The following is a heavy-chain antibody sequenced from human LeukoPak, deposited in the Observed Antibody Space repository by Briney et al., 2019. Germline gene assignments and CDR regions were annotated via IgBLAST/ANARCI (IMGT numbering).Heavy chain of an antibody. CDR2: SDPEDGET. J-gene: IGHJ3*02. V-gene: IGHV1-24*01. D-gene: IGHD2-15*01. CDR3: ATGGSWVVAANNAFDI. CDR1: GYTLTGLS. Sequence: ASVKVSCKVSGYTLTGLSMHWVRPAPGRGLEWRGGSDPEDGETIYAQKFQGSVIMTEDTSTDTAYMELSSLRSEDTAVYYCATGGSWVVAANNAFDIWGQGTMVTVSS.